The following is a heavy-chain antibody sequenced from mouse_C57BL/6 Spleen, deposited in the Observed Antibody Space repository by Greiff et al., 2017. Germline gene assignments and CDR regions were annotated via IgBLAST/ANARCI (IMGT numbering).Heavy chain of an antibody. CDR2: INPNYGTT. V-gene: IGHV1-39*01. CDR3: AREEETGGFAY. D-gene: IGHD4-1*01. CDR1: GYSFTDYN. Sequence: EVKLQESGPELVKPGASVKISCKASGYSFTDYNMNWVKQSNGKSLEWIGVINPNYGTTSYNQKFKGKATLTVDQSSSTADMQLNSLTSEASAVYYCAREEETGGFAYWGQGTLVTVSA. J-gene: IGHJ3*01.